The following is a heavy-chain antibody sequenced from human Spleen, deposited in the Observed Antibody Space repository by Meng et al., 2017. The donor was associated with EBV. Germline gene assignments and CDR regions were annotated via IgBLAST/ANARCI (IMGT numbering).Heavy chain of an antibody. D-gene: IGHD6-19*01. Sequence: VRAPESGPGLVKPSGTRSLTCGVSGAPISSSHWWSWVRQTPGKGLEWIGEIFDSGTTNYNPSLKSRVTISVDTSKNQLSLELTSVTAADTAIYFCARDGSSGWSVGWYFDLWGRGTLVTVSS. CDR1: GAPISSSHW. CDR3: ARDGSSGWSVGWYFDL. CDR2: IFDSGTT. J-gene: IGHJ2*01. V-gene: IGHV4-4*02.